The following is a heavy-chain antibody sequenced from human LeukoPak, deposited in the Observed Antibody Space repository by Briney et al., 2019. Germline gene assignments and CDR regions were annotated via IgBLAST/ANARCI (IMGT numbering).Heavy chain of an antibody. J-gene: IGHJ6*03. Sequence: GGSLRLSCAASGFTFDDYGMSWVRQAPGKGLEWVSGINWNGGSTGYADSVKGRFTISRDNAKNSLYLQMNSLRAEDTAVYYCARDKPGYCSGGSCYRKDKYYYYSYMDVRGKGTTVTVSS. CDR2: INWNGGST. D-gene: IGHD2-15*01. V-gene: IGHV3-20*04. CDR1: GFTFDDYG. CDR3: ARDKPGYCSGGSCYRKDKYYYYSYMDV.